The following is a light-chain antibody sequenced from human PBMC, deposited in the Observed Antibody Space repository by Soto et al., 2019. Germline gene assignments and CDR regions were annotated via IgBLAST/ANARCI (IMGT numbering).Light chain of an antibody. Sequence: DIVMTQSPDSLTVSLGERATINCKSSQSILSSSNNKTYLVWYQQQPGQPPKVLINWASTRESGVPDRFSVSGSWADFTLTISSRQAEDVTVYYCQQYYSTPPTFGGGTKLEIK. CDR3: QQYYSTPPT. CDR1: QSILSSSNNKTY. J-gene: IGKJ4*01. CDR2: WAS. V-gene: IGKV4-1*01.